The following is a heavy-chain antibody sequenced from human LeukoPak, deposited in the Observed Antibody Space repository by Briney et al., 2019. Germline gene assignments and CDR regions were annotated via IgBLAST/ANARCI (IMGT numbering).Heavy chain of an antibody. D-gene: IGHD3-22*01. CDR2: IYYSGST. V-gene: IGHV4-39*07. J-gene: IGHJ3*02. CDR1: GGSISSSSYY. CDR3: ARGGSGMIVVVINDAFDI. Sequence: SETLSLTCTVSGGSISSSSYYWGWIRQPPGKGLEWIGSIYYSGSTYYNPSLKSRVTISVDTSKNQFSLKLSSVTAADTAVYYCARGGSGMIVVVINDAFDIWGQGTMVTVSS.